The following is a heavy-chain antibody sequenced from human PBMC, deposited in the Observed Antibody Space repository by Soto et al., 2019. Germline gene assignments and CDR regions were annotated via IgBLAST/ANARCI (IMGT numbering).Heavy chain of an antibody. Sequence: QVQLVQSGAEEKKPGASVKVSCKASGYTFTSYDLHWVRQAPGQRLEWMGWTNAGNGNTKYSQKFQGRVTITRDTSASTAYMELSSLRSEDTAVYYCARDKRTGILDYWGQGTLVTVSS. V-gene: IGHV1-3*05. CDR1: GYTFTSYD. D-gene: IGHD1-1*01. CDR2: TNAGNGNT. CDR3: ARDKRTGILDY. J-gene: IGHJ4*02.